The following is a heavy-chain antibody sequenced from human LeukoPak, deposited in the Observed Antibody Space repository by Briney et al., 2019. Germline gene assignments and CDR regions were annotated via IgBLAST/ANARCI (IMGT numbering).Heavy chain of an antibody. V-gene: IGHV3-7*05. CDR3: ARVKSDTAVDDY. Sequence: GGSLRLSCAASGFTFSTYWMSWVRQVPGKGLEWVANIKQDGSARFYVNSVKGRFTISRDNAKNSLYLQRNSMRAEDTAVYYCARVKSDTAVDDYWGQGTLVTVSS. CDR1: GFTFSTYW. J-gene: IGHJ4*02. CDR2: IKQDGSAR. D-gene: IGHD5-18*01.